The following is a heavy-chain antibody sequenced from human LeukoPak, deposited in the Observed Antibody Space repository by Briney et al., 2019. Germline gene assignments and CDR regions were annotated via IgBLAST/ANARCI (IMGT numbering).Heavy chain of an antibody. J-gene: IGHJ4*02. CDR3: ARDRAYYYDSSGYYYFDH. V-gene: IGHV3-11*01. D-gene: IGHD3-22*01. CDR1: GFTLKNYA. Sequence: GGSLRLSCAASGFTLKNYAMSWIRQAPGKGLEWVSYISFSGSPTQYADSVKGRFTISRDNAKNSLYLQMNSLRDEDTAVYYCARDRAYYYDSSGYYYFDHWGQGTLVTVSS. CDR2: ISFSGSPT.